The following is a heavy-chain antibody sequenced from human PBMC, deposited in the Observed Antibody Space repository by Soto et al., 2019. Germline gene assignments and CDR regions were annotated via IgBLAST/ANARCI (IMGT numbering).Heavy chain of an antibody. CDR3: ARGHDSSGYYYVY. D-gene: IGHD3-22*01. CDR2: MNPNSGNT. J-gene: IGHJ4*02. Sequence: ASVKVSCKASGYTFTSYDINWVRQATGQGLEWMGWMNPNSGNTGYAQKFQGRVTMTRNTSISTAYMELSSLRSEDTAAYYCARGHDSSGYYYVYWGQGTLVTVSS. V-gene: IGHV1-8*01. CDR1: GYTFTSYD.